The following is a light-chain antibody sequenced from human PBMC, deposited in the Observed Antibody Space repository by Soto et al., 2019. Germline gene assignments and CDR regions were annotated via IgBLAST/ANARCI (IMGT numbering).Light chain of an antibody. J-gene: IGKJ2*01. CDR1: QSVSGY. CDR3: QQRDSGPPYN. V-gene: IGKV3-11*01. Sequence: EVLLTQSPVTLSLSPGERATLSCRASQSVSGYLSWYQQKPGHAPRLPIFDATNRATGVPARFSGSGSGTDFTLTISSVEPEDFAVYYCQQRDSGPPYNFGQGTRLQLK. CDR2: DAT.